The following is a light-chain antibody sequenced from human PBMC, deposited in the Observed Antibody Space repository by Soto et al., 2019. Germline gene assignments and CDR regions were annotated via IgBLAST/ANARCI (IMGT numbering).Light chain of an antibody. V-gene: IGLV1-44*01. J-gene: IGLJ2*01. CDR1: SSNIGTNT. CDR2: SND. Sequence: QSVLTQPPSASGTPGQRVSISCSGGSSNIGTNTVNWYQHLPGTAPKLLIFSNDERPSGVPDRFSGSKSGTSASLAISGLQSDDEADYYCATWDDSLNGVVFCGGTKLTVL. CDR3: ATWDDSLNGVV.